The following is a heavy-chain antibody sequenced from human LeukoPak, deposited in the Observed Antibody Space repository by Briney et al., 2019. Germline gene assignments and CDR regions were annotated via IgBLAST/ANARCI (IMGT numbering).Heavy chain of an antibody. CDR2: ISAYNGNT. V-gene: IGHV1-18*01. Sequence: ASVKVSCKASGYTFTSYGISWVRQAPGQGLEWMGWISAYNGNTNYAQRLQGRVTMTTDTSTSMAYVELRSLRSDDTAVYYCARRGFPFYYYYGMDVWGQGTTVTVSS. CDR1: GYTFTSYG. CDR3: ARRGFPFYYYYGMDV. J-gene: IGHJ6*02.